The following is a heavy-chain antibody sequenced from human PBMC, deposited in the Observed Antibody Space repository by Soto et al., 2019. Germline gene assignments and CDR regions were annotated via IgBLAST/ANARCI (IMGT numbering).Heavy chain of an antibody. V-gene: IGHV3-23*01. CDR1: GFTFSSYA. CDR2: ISGSGGST. J-gene: IGHJ4*02. D-gene: IGHD3-10*01. Sequence: GGSLRLSCAASGFTFSSYAMSWVRQAPGKGLEWVSAISGSGGSTYYADSVKGRFTISRDNSKNTLYLQMNSLRAEDTSVYYCAKDPDGSGSYYFDYWGQGTLVTVSS. CDR3: AKDPDGSGSYYFDY.